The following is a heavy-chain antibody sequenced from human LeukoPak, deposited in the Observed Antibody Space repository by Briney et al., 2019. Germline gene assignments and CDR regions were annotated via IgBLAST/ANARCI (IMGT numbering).Heavy chain of an antibody. V-gene: IGHV4-34*01. D-gene: IGHD6-19*01. Sequence: PSETPSLTCGVYGGPFSGYTWSWIRQPPGKGLEWIGEINHSGSTNYNPSLKSRVIISVDRSKNQFSLKLSSVTAADTAVYYCARRRMAVAGTIRHWYFDLWGRGTLVTVSS. J-gene: IGHJ2*01. CDR1: GGPFSGYT. CDR3: ARRRMAVAGTIRHWYFDL. CDR2: INHSGST.